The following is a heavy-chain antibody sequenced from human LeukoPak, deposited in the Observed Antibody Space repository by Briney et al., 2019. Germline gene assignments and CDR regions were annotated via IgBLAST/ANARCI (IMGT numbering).Heavy chain of an antibody. CDR3: ARGYSYYYDSSGYYYFDY. CDR2: INPSSGST. J-gene: IGHJ4*02. V-gene: IGHV1-46*01. Sequence: ASVKVSCKASGYTFTSYYMHWVRQAPGQGLEWMGIINPSSGSTRYAQKFQGRVTITADESTNTAYMELSSLRSEDTAVYYCARGYSYYYDSSGYYYFDYWGQGTLVTVSS. CDR1: GYTFTSYY. D-gene: IGHD3-22*01.